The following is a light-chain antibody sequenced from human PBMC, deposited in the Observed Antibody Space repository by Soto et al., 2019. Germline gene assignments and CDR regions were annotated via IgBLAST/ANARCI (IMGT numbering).Light chain of an antibody. J-gene: IGKJ4*01. CDR3: QQYMRYPLT. CDR1: QSISSW. V-gene: IGKV1-5*01. CDR2: DAS. Sequence: DIQMTQSPSTLSASVGDRVTITCRASQSISSWLAWYQQKPGKAPKLLIYDASSLESGVPSRFSGSGSGTEFTLTISSLQPDDFATYYCQQYMRYPLTFGGGTKVDIK.